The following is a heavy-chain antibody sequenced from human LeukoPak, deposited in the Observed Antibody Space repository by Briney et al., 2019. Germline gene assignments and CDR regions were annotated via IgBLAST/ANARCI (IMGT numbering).Heavy chain of an antibody. D-gene: IGHD5-18*01. V-gene: IGHV3-7*03. CDR1: GFTFSSYW. J-gene: IGHJ6*03. CDR2: IKQDGSEK. CDR3: AKGTAMVYYYYYYYMDV. Sequence: GGSLRLSCAASGFTFSSYWMSWVRQAPGKGLEWVANIKQDGSEKYYVDSVKGRFTISRDNSKNTLYLQMNSLRAEDTAVYYCAKGTAMVYYYYYYYMDVWGKGTTVTVSS.